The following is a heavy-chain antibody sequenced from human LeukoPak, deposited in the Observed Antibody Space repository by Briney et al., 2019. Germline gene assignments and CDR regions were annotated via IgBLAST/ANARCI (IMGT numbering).Heavy chain of an antibody. CDR1: GFSVSSNY. CDR3: ARTTVATGTLWFDT. D-gene: IGHD4-23*01. J-gene: IGHJ5*02. Sequence: QSGGSLRLPCAASGFSVSSNYMTWVRQAPGKGLEWVSVMYGGSKTHYAYSVTGRFTITRPTSDNTLYLQMHSLRTEDTAVYYCARTTVATGTLWFDTWGQGTLVTVSS. V-gene: IGHV3-53*04. CDR2: MYGGSKT.